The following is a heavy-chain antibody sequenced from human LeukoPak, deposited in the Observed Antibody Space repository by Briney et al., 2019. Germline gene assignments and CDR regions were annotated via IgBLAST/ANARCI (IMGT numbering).Heavy chain of an antibody. CDR2: IYYSGST. Sequence: PSETLSLTCTVSGGSISSYYWSWIRQPPGKGLEWIGYIYYSGSTNYNPSLKSRVTISVDTSKNQFSLKLSSVTAADTAVYYCARQYYYDSSGYSLFDYWGQGTLVTVSS. CDR3: ARQYYYDSSGYSLFDY. V-gene: IGHV4-59*08. D-gene: IGHD3-22*01. J-gene: IGHJ4*02. CDR1: GGSISSYY.